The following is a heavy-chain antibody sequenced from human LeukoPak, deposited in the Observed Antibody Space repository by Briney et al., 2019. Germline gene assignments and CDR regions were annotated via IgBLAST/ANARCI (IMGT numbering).Heavy chain of an antibody. CDR1: GFTFSDYY. CDR2: ISSRGTTI. D-gene: IGHD4-17*01. V-gene: IGHV3-11*04. Sequence: GGSLRLSCAASGFTFSDYYMSWIRQAPGKGPEWVSYISSRGTTIYYADSVKGRFTISRDNAKNSLYLQMNSLRAEDTAVYYCARGGYGDSYYFDYWGQGTLVTVSS. J-gene: IGHJ4*02. CDR3: ARGGYGDSYYFDY.